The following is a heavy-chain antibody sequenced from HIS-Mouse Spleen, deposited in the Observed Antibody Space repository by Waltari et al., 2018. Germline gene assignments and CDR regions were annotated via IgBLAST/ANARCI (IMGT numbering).Heavy chain of an antibody. Sequence: QLQLQESGPGLVKPSETLSLTCTVSGGSISSRSYYWGWIRQPPGKGLEWIGSVYYSGSTSSNPAFKSRVTISVDTSKNQFSLKLSSVTAADTAVYYCAREIPYSSSWYDWYFDLWGRGTLVTVSS. V-gene: IGHV4-39*07. CDR1: GGSISSRSYY. J-gene: IGHJ2*01. CDR3: AREIPYSSSWYDWYFDL. CDR2: VYYSGST. D-gene: IGHD6-13*01.